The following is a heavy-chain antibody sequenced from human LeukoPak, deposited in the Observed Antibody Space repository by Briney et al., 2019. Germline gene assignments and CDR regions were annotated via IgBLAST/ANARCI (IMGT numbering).Heavy chain of an antibody. CDR2: ISWNSGSI. CDR3: AKDAGSGSYYDY. J-gene: IGHJ4*02. Sequence: GGSLRLSCAASGFTFDDYAMHWVRQAPGEGLEWVSGISWNSGSIGYADSVKGRFTISRDNAKNSLYLQMNSLRAEDTALYYCAKDAGSGSYYDYWGRGTLVTVSS. D-gene: IGHD1-26*01. V-gene: IGHV3-9*01. CDR1: GFTFDDYA.